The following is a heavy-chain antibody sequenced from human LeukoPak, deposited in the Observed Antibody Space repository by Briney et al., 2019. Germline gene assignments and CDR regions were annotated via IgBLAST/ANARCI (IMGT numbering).Heavy chain of an antibody. V-gene: IGHV1-46*01. Sequence: ASVKVSCKASGYTFTSYYMHWVRQAPGQGLEWMGIINPSGGSTSYARKFRGRVTMTRDTSTSTVYMELSSLRSEDTAVYCCAREAGAYCSGGSCNDEADAFDIWGQGTMVTVSS. CDR2: INPSGGST. D-gene: IGHD2-15*01. J-gene: IGHJ3*02. CDR3: AREAGAYCSGGSCNDEADAFDI. CDR1: GYTFTSYY.